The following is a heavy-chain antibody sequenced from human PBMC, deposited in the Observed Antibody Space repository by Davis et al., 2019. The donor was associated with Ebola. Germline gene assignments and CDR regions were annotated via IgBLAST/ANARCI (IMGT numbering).Heavy chain of an antibody. CDR2: IYYSGST. CDR1: GGSISSSRYY. D-gene: IGHD3-22*01. Sequence: SETLSLTCTVPGGSISSSRYYWGWIRQPPGKGLEWIGSIYYSGSTYYNPSLKSRVTISVDTSKNQFSLKLSSVTAADTAVYYCARHSGRITMIVVVILDFDYWGQGTLVTVSS. V-gene: IGHV4-39*01. CDR3: ARHSGRITMIVVVILDFDY. J-gene: IGHJ4*02.